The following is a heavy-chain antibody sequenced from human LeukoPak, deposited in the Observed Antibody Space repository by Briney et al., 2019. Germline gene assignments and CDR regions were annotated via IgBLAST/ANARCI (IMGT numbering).Heavy chain of an antibody. D-gene: IGHD3-22*01. CDR2: INHSGST. Sequence: PSETLSLTCAVYGGSFSGYYWSWIRQPPGKGLEWIGEINHSGSTNYNPSLKSRVTISVDTSKNQFSLKLSSVTAADTAVYYCARMNYYDSSGYAFDYWGQGTLFTVSS. CDR3: ARMNYYDSSGYAFDY. J-gene: IGHJ4*02. CDR1: GGSFSGYY. V-gene: IGHV4-34*01.